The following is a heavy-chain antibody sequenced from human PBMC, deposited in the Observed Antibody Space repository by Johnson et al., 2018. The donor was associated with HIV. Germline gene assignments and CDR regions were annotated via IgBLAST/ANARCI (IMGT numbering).Heavy chain of an antibody. CDR2: ISYDGSNK. CDR3: AREGPYWAFDI. CDR1: GFTFSSYA. V-gene: IGHV3-30-3*01. Sequence: QVQLVESGGGVVQPGRSLRLSCAASGFTFSSYAMHWVRQAPGKGLEWVAVISYDGSNKYYADSVKGRFTISRDNSKNTLYLQMNSLRAEDTAVYYCAREGPYWAFDIWGQGTMVTVSS. J-gene: IGHJ3*02. D-gene: IGHD2-15*01.